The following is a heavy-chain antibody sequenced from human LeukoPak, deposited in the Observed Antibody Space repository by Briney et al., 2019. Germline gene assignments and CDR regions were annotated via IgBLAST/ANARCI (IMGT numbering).Heavy chain of an antibody. D-gene: IGHD6-19*01. CDR1: GYTFTSYG. CDR2: ISAYNGNT. J-gene: IGHJ4*02. CDR3: ATLAVAGTPTDY. Sequence: ASVKVSCKASGYTFTSYGISWVRQAPGQGLEWMGWISAYNGNTNYAQKLQGRVTMIEDTSTDTAYMELSSLRSEDTAVYYCATLAVAGTPTDYWGQGTLVTVSS. V-gene: IGHV1-18*01.